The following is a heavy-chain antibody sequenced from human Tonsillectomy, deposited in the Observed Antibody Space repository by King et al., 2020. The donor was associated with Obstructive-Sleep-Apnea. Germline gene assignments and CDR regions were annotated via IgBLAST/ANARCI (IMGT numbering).Heavy chain of an antibody. V-gene: IGHV3-15*01. CDR2: IKSKTDGGTT. CDR3: TRYYYGSGNVYCFDY. CDR1: GFTFSNAW. Sequence: VQLVESGGGLVKPGGSLRLSCAASGFTFSNAWMSWVRQAPGKGLEWVGRIKSKTDGGTTDYAAPVKGRFTISRDDSKNTLYLQMNSLKTEDTAVYYCTRYYYGSGNVYCFDYWGQGTLVTVSS. D-gene: IGHD3-10*01. J-gene: IGHJ4*02.